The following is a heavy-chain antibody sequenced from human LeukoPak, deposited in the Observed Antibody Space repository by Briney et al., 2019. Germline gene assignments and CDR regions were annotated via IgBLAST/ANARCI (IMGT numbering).Heavy chain of an antibody. Sequence: GGSLRLSCAASALTVTNTYMSWVRQAPGMGLEWVSVIYIGRSTYYADSVKGRFTISRDSSENTVYLQMTSLRVEDTAVYYCARCKIGSHFDYWGQGTLVTVSS. CDR3: ARCKIGSHFDY. V-gene: IGHV3-53*01. D-gene: IGHD1-26*01. J-gene: IGHJ4*02. CDR1: ALTVTNTY. CDR2: IYIGRST.